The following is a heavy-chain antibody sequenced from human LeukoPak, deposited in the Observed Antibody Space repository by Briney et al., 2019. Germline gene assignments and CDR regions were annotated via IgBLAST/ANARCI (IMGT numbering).Heavy chain of an antibody. D-gene: IGHD5-18*01. CDR2: IYTSGST. Sequence: SETLSLTCTVSGGSISSGSYYWSWIRQPAGKGLEWIGRIYTSGSTNYNPSLKSRVTISVDTSKNQFSLKLSSVTAADTAVYYCARGEEYSYGHFDYWGQGTLVTASS. CDR1: GGSISSGSYY. V-gene: IGHV4-61*02. CDR3: ARGEEYSYGHFDY. J-gene: IGHJ4*02.